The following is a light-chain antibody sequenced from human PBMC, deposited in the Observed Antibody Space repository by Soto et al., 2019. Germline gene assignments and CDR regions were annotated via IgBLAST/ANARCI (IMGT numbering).Light chain of an antibody. CDR1: SSDIGSYNY. Sequence: QSVLTQPASVSGSPAQSITISCTGTSSDIGSYNYVSWYQHHPGKVPQLMIYDVSNRPSGVSNRFSGSKSGNTASLTISGLQAEDEADYYCSSYTSSNTYVFGTGTKVTVL. J-gene: IGLJ1*01. V-gene: IGLV2-14*03. CDR2: DVS. CDR3: SSYTSSNTYV.